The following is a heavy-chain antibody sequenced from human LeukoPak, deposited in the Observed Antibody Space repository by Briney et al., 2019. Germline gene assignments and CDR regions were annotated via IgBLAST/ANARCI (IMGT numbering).Heavy chain of an antibody. Sequence: PGGSLRLSCAASGFTFSSYEMTWVRQAPGKGLEWVSHISSSGTTIYYADSVKGRFTISRDNAKNSLYLQMNGLRAEDTAVYYCAREPPQGVGAPAGAFDIWGQGTMVTVSS. V-gene: IGHV3-48*03. D-gene: IGHD1-26*01. CDR3: AREPPQGVGAPAGAFDI. J-gene: IGHJ3*02. CDR2: ISSSGTTI. CDR1: GFTFSSYE.